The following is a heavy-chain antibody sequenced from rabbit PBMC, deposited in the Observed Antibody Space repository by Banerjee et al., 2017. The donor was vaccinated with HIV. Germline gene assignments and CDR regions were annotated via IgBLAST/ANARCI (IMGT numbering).Heavy chain of an antibody. V-gene: IGHV1S45*01. CDR2: IGTSSATT. Sequence: QEQLEESGGDLVKPGASLTLTCTVSGIDLSSNAMSWVRQAPGKGLEWIACIGTSSATTYYASWAKGRFTISKTSSTTVTLQMTSLTAADTATYFCAKDDDGNGADYFNLWGPGTLVTVS. J-gene: IGHJ4*01. D-gene: IGHD4-2*01. CDR3: AKDDDGNGADYFNL. CDR1: GIDLSSNA.